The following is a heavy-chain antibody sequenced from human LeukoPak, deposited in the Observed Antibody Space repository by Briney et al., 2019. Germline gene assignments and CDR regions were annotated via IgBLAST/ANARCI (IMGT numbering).Heavy chain of an antibody. CDR3: ARAGRRSLSGSYYFDY. CDR2: IYTSGST. J-gene: IGHJ4*02. V-gene: IGHV4-4*07. CDR1: GGSIRSYY. D-gene: IGHD3-10*01. Sequence: SETLSLTCTVSGGSIRSYYWSWIRQPPGKGLEWIGRIYTSGSTNYNPSLKSRVTMSVDTSKNQFSLKLSSVTAADTAVYYCARAGRRSLSGSYYFDYWGQGTLVTVSS.